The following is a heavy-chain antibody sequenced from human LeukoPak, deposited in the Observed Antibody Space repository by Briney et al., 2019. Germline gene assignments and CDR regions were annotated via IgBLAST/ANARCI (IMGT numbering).Heavy chain of an antibody. Sequence: GGSLRLSCAASGFTFSSYSMNWVRQAPGKGLEWVSSISSSSSYIYYADSVKGRFTISRDNAKNSLYLQMNSLRAEDTAVYYCARARMIGRYFDYWGQGTLVTVSS. V-gene: IGHV3-21*01. J-gene: IGHJ4*02. CDR1: GFTFSSYS. CDR3: ARARMIGRYFDY. D-gene: IGHD3-22*01. CDR2: ISSSSSYI.